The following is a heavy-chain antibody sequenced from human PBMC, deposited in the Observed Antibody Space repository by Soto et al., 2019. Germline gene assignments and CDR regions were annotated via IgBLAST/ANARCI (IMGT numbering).Heavy chain of an antibody. CDR3: ARNAYYYDSSGYPTTGDY. CDR2: IIPIFGTA. V-gene: IGHV1-69*13. Sequence: GASVKVSCKASGGTFSSYAISWVRQAPGQGLEWMGGIIPIFGTANYAQKFQGRVTITADESTSTAYMELSSLRSEDTAVYYCARNAYYYDSSGYPTTGDYWGQGTLVTVSS. CDR1: GGTFSSYA. J-gene: IGHJ4*02. D-gene: IGHD3-22*01.